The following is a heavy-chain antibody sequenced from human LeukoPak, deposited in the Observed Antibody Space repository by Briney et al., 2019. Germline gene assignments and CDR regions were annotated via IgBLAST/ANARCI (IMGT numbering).Heavy chain of an antibody. J-gene: IGHJ3*02. Sequence: SQTLSLTCTVSGGSISSGDYYWSWIRQPPGKGLEWIGYIYYSGSTYYNPSLKSRVTISVETSKNQFSLKLSSVTAADTAVYYCARVGDILTGFDAFDIWGQGTMVTVSS. V-gene: IGHV4-30-4*01. D-gene: IGHD3-9*01. CDR1: GGSISSGDYY. CDR2: IYYSGST. CDR3: ARVGDILTGFDAFDI.